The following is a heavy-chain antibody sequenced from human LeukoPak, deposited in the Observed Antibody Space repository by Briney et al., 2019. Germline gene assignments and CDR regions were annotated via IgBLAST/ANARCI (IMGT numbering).Heavy chain of an antibody. CDR3: ARDQIDYDFWSGYRYYYYYGVDV. CDR2: ISAYNGNT. D-gene: IGHD3-3*01. Sequence: GASVKVSCKASGYTFTSYGISWVRQAPGQGLEWMGWISAYNGNTNYAQKLQGRVTMTTDTSTSTAYMELRSLRSDDTAVYYCARDQIDYDFWSGYRYYYYYGVDVWGQGTTVTVSS. J-gene: IGHJ6*02. V-gene: IGHV1-18*01. CDR1: GYTFTSYG.